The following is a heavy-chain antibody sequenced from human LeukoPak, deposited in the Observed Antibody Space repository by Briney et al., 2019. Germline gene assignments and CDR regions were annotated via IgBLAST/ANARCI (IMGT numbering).Heavy chain of an antibody. CDR2: ISSSSSTI. D-gene: IGHD3-22*01. Sequence: GGSLRLSCAASGFTFSSYSMNWVRQAPGKGLEWVSYISSSSSTIYYADSVKGRFTISRDNAKNSLYLQMNSLRDEDTAVYYCAREAPYYYDSSGYWWFDPWGQGTLVTVSP. CDR3: AREAPYYYDSSGYWWFDP. V-gene: IGHV3-48*02. J-gene: IGHJ5*02. CDR1: GFTFSSYS.